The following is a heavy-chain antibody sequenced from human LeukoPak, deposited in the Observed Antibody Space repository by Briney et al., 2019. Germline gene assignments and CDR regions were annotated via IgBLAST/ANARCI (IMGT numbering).Heavy chain of an antibody. CDR2: IRYDGSNK. V-gene: IGHV3-30*02. Sequence: GGSLRXXCXAXGFTFSSYGMHWVRQAPGKGLEWVAFIRYDGSNKYYADSVKGRFTISRDNSKNTLYLQMNSLRAEDTAVYYCAKDVDTAMNGVDYWGQGTLVTVSS. D-gene: IGHD5-18*01. CDR3: AKDVDTAMNGVDY. CDR1: GFTFSSYG. J-gene: IGHJ4*02.